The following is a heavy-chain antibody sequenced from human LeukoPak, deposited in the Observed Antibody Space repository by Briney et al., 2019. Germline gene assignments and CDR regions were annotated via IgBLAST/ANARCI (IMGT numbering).Heavy chain of an antibody. J-gene: IGHJ2*01. CDR3: VREREGYFDL. Sequence: SETLSLTCAVYVGSFSGYYWSWIRQPPGKGLEWIGEINHSGSTNYNPSLKSRVTISVDTSKNQFSLKLSAVTAADTAVHYCVREREGYFDLWGRGTLVTVSS. CDR1: VGSFSGYY. V-gene: IGHV4-34*01. CDR2: INHSGST.